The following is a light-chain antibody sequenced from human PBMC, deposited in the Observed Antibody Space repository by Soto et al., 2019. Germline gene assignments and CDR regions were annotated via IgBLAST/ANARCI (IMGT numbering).Light chain of an antibody. CDR3: QRYGSAPRT. Sequence: EIVLTQSPGTLSLSPGERAILSCRASQSVSSDSLAWYRQKPGQAPRLLVYDASSRATGIPDRFSGSGSGTDFPLTISRLEPEDFAVYYCQRYGSAPRTFGQGTKVEIK. CDR1: QSVSSDS. J-gene: IGKJ1*01. CDR2: DAS. V-gene: IGKV3-20*01.